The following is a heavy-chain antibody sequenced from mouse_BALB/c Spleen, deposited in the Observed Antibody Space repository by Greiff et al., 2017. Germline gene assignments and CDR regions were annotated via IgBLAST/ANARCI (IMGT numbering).Heavy chain of an antibody. CDR1: GFTFSSFG. J-gene: IGHJ4*01. CDR3: ARRYDYDEYYYAMDY. D-gene: IGHD2-4*01. V-gene: IGHV5-17*02. Sequence: EVKLMESGGGLVQPGGSRKLSCAASGFTFSSFGMHWVRQAPEKGLEWVAYISSGSSTIYYADTVKGRFTISRDNPKNTLFLQMTSLRSEDTAMYYCARRYDYDEYYYAMDYWGQGTSVTVSS. CDR2: ISSGSSTI.